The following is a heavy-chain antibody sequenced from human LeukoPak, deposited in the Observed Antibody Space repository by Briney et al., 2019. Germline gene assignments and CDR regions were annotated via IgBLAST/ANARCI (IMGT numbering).Heavy chain of an antibody. CDR1: GYTFTNYD. CDR2: MNPYSGNT. D-gene: IGHD5-24*01. CDR3: AREEVGEAYNPLFES. J-gene: IGHJ4*02. Sequence: ASVKVSCKASGYTFTNYDIHWVRQATGQGLEWMGWMNPYSGNTGYAQNFQGRITITRNTSISTAYMELSSLRSEDTAFYYCAREEVGEAYNPLFESWGQGTLVTVST. V-gene: IGHV1-8*03.